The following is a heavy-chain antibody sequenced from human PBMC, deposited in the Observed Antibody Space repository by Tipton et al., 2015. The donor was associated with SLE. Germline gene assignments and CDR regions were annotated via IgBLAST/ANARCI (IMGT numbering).Heavy chain of an antibody. CDR3: ARHTSRLEPDY. V-gene: IGHV4-38-2*01. CDR1: GYSISSRYY. Sequence: LRLSCAVSGYSISSRYYWGWIRQPPGKGLEWIGSIYHSGITYYNPSLKTRVTISVDTSKNQFSLKLSSVTAADTAMYYCARHTSRLEPDYWGQGTLVTVSS. CDR2: IYHSGIT. J-gene: IGHJ4*02. D-gene: IGHD1-1*01.